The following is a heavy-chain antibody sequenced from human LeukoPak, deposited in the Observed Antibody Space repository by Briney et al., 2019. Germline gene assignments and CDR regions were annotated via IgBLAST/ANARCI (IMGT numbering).Heavy chain of an antibody. CDR2: IYTSGST. Sequence: SQTLSLTCTVSGGSISSGSYYWSWIRQPAGKGLEWIGRIYTSGSTNYNPSLKSRVTISVDTSKNQFSLKLSSVTAADTAVYYCARLRDYYYMNVWGKGTTVTVSS. J-gene: IGHJ6*03. V-gene: IGHV4-61*02. CDR3: ARLRDYYYMNV. CDR1: GGSISSGSYY.